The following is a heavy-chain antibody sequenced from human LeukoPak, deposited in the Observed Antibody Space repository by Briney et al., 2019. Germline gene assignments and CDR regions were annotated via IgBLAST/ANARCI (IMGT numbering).Heavy chain of an antibody. J-gene: IGHJ4*02. CDR3: ARDLSTSSEDWWDY. CDR2: ISSSGSSI. Sequence: PGGSLRLSCAASGFTFSDFYMSWIRQAPWKGLEWISYISSSGSSIYYADSVRGRFTISRDNAKNSLYLQMNTLRAEDTAVYYCARDLSTSSEDWWDYWGQGTLVTVSS. CDR1: GFTFSDFY. D-gene: IGHD6-13*01. V-gene: IGHV3-11*01.